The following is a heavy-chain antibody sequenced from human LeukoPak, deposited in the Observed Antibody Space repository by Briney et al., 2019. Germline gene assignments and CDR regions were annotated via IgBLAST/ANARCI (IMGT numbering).Heavy chain of an antibody. CDR3: ARDPSYNFWSGYYDY. V-gene: IGHV4-39*07. J-gene: IGHJ4*02. Sequence: SETLSLTCTVSGGSISSSSYYWGWIRQPPGKGLEWIGSIYYSGSTYYNPSLKSRVTISVDTSKNQFSLKLSSVTAADTAVYYCARDPSYNFWSGYYDYWGQGTLVTVSS. CDR1: GGSISSSSYY. D-gene: IGHD3-3*01. CDR2: IYYSGST.